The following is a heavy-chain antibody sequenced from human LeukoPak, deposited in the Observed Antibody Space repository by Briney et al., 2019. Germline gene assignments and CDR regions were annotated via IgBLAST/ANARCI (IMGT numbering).Heavy chain of an antibody. CDR1: GGSIISYY. D-gene: IGHD1-1*01. CDR3: ASTSGTTSQPFDY. J-gene: IGHJ4*02. CDR2: IYSSGST. Sequence: KPSETLSLTCTVSGGSIISYYWNWIRQPPGKGLEWIGYIYSSGSTNYNPSLKSRDTISLDTSKNQFSLKLSSVTAADTAVYYCASTSGTTSQPFDYWGQGTLVTVSS. V-gene: IGHV4-4*09.